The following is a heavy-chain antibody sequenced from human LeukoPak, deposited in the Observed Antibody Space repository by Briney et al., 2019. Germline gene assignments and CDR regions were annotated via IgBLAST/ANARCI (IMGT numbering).Heavy chain of an antibody. CDR1: GFTFSSYS. V-gene: IGHV3-21*01. J-gene: IGHJ4*02. CDR3: ARDPGYGDSE. Sequence: GGSLRLSCAASGFTFSSYSMNWVRQAPGKGLEWVSSISSSSSYIYYADSVKGRFTISRDNAKNSLYLQMTSLRTEDTAVYYCARDPGYGDSEWGQGTLVTVSS. CDR2: ISSSSSYI. D-gene: IGHD4-17*01.